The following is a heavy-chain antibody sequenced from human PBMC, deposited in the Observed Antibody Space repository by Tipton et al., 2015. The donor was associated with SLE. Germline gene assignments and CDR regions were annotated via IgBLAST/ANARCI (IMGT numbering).Heavy chain of an antibody. J-gene: IGHJ6*02. V-gene: IGHV4-59*12. Sequence: TLSLTCTVSGGSIRSGYYSWIRQPPGKGLEWIGYVFYSGYTKSNPSLKSRVTMSIDMSKNEFSLKLRSVTAADTAVYYCASWTGVPATKTLPQFYYGMDVWGQGTTVTVSS. CDR3: ASWTGVPATKTLPQFYYGMDV. D-gene: IGHD1-26*01. CDR1: GGSIRSGY. CDR2: VFYSGYT.